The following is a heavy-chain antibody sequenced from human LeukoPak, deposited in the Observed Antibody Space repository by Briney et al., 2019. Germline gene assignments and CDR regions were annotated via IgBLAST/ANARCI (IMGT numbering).Heavy chain of an antibody. J-gene: IGHJ4*02. D-gene: IGHD2-15*01. V-gene: IGHV4-34*01. CDR2: INHSGST. CDR3: ARQDPDCFDY. CDR1: GDSISSYY. Sequence: SETLSLTCTVSGDSISSYYWSWIRQPPGKGLEWIGEINHSGSTNYNPSLKSRVTISVDTSKNQFSLKLSSVTAADTAVYYCARQDPDCFDYWGQGTLVTVSS.